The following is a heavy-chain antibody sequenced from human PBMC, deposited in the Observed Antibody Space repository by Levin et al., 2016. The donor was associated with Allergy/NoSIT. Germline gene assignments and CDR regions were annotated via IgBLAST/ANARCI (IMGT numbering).Heavy chain of an antibody. CDR2: IFSNDEK. D-gene: IGHD1-26*01. V-gene: IGHV2-26*01. Sequence: RQAPGKALEWLAHIFSNDEKSYSTSLKSRLTISKDTSKSQVVLTMTNMDPVDTATYYCARIVGGPESAFDIWGQGTMVTVSS. J-gene: IGHJ3*02. CDR3: ARIVGGPESAFDI.